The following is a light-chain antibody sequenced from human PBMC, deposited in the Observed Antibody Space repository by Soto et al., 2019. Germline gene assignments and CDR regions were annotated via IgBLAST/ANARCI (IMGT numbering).Light chain of an antibody. J-gene: IGKJ3*01. CDR3: QQYGGSPLFT. CDR2: GAS. Sequence: EIGLTQSPGTLSLSPGERATLSCRASQGVTTAYLAWYQHKPGQAPRLLIFGASNRSTGIPDRFSGSGSGTDFTLTISSLEPEDFAVYYCQQYGGSPLFTFGPGTRVDLK. CDR1: QGVTTAY. V-gene: IGKV3-20*01.